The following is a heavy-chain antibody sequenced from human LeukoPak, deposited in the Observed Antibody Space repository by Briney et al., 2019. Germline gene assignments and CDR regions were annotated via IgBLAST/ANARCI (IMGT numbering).Heavy chain of an antibody. J-gene: IGHJ4*02. CDR1: GGSFSGYY. Sequence: SETPSLTCAVYGGSFSGYYWSWIRQPPGKGLEWIGEINHSGSTNYNPSLKSRVTISVDTSKNQFSLKLSSVTAADTAVYYCASRYYYDSSGYYGHFDYWGQGTLVSVSS. CDR3: ASRYYYDSSGYYGHFDY. D-gene: IGHD3-22*01. CDR2: INHSGST. V-gene: IGHV4-34*01.